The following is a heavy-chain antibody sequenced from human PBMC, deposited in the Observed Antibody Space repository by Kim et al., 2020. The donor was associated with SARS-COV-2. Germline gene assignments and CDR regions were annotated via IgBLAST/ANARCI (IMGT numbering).Heavy chain of an antibody. Sequence: SETLSLTCAVYGGSFSGYYWSWIRQPPGKGLEWIGEINHSGSTNYNPSLKSRVTISVDTSKNQFSLKLNSVTAADTAVYYCARAGGYYYGSGSYYGPWGGGARNDAFDIWGQGTMVTVSS. CDR2: INHSGST. V-gene: IGHV4-34*01. J-gene: IGHJ3*02. CDR1: GGSFSGYY. D-gene: IGHD3-10*01. CDR3: ARAGGYYYGSGSYYGPWGGGARNDAFDI.